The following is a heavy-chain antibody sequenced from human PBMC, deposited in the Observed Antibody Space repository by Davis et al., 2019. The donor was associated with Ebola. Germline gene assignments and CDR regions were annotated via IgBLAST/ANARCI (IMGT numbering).Heavy chain of an antibody. CDR2: FIPIFGTA. V-gene: IGHV1-69*13. CDR3: ARAVYYYDSSGSYYYMDV. J-gene: IGHJ6*03. Sequence: SVKVSCKASGGTFSSYAISWVRQAPGQGLEWMGGFIPIFGTANYAQKFQGRVTITADESTSTAYMELSSLRSEDTAVYYCARAVYYYDSSGSYYYMDVWGKGTTVTVSS. D-gene: IGHD3-22*01. CDR1: GGTFSSYA.